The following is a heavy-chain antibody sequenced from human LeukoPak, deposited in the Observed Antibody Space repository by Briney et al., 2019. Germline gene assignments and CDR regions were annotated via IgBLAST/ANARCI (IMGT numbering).Heavy chain of an antibody. V-gene: IGHV3-21*01. CDR3: ARASGVVIASGGHWFDP. CDR1: GFTFSSYS. CDR2: ISSSSTYI. D-gene: IGHD2-21*01. J-gene: IGHJ5*02. Sequence: KTGGSLRLSCAASGFTFSSYSMNWVRQAPGKGLEWVSSISSSSTYIYYADSVKGRFTISRDNAKNSLYLQMNSLRAEDTAVYYCARASGVVIASGGHWFDPWGQGTLVTVSS.